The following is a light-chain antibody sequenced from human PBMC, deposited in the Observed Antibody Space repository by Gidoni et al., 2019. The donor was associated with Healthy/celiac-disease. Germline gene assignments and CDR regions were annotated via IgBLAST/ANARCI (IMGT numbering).Light chain of an antibody. J-gene: IGKJ2*01. CDR2: DAS. V-gene: IGKV3-11*01. Sequence: EIGLTQSPATLALSPGERATLACSASPRVSSYLAWYQQKPGQAPRLLIYDASNRATGIPARFSGSWAWTDFTLTISSLESQDFSVYYCQQRSNWPPWYTFGQGTKLEIK. CDR1: PRVSSY. CDR3: QQRSNWPPWYT.